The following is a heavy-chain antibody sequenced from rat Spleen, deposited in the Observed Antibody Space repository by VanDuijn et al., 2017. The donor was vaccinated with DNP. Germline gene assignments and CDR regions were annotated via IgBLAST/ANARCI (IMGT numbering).Heavy chain of an antibody. V-gene: IGHV5-19*01. CDR2: ITASSGTT. J-gene: IGHJ2*01. CDR3: TTDTYSAPFDY. D-gene: IGHD3-3*01. Sequence: EVQLVESGGGLVQPGRSLKLSCAASGFTFSNYGMAWVRQAPKKGLEWVATITASSGTTYYRDSVKGRFTISTDNAKNTLYLQMDSLRSEDTATYYCTTDTYSAPFDYWGQGVMVTVSS. CDR1: GFTFSNYG.